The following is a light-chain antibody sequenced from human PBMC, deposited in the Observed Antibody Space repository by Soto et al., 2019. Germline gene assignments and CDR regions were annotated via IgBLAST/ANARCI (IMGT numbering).Light chain of an antibody. V-gene: IGLV2-8*01. CDR1: SSDVGGYKY. J-gene: IGLJ2*01. CDR2: EVS. CDR3: SSYAGSNDVI. Sequence: ALTQPPSASGSPGQSVTISCTGTSSDVGGYKYVSWYQQHPGKAPKLMIYEVSKRPSGVPDRFSGSKSGNTASLTVSGLQAEDEADYYCSSYAGSNDVIFGGGTKVTVL.